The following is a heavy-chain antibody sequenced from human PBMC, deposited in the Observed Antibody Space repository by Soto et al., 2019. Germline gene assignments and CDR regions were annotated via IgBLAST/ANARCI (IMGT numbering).Heavy chain of an antibody. Sequence: QVQLQESGPGLVKPLQTLSLTCTVSGGSISSGDYYWSWIRQPPGKGLEWIGYIYYSGSTYYNPSLKSRVTISVDTAKNQFSLKLSSVTAADTAVYYCAIDGGNSVYFDYWGQGTLVTVSS. CDR1: GGSISSGDYY. D-gene: IGHD2-21*02. CDR3: AIDGGNSVYFDY. V-gene: IGHV4-30-4*01. J-gene: IGHJ4*02. CDR2: IYYSGST.